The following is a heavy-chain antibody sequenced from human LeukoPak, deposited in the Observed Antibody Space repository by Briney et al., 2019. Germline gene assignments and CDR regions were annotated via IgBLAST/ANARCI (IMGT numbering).Heavy chain of an antibody. CDR3: AREARITGIAAAGTGFDP. J-gene: IGHJ5*02. D-gene: IGHD6-13*01. CDR2: TYYRSKWYN. V-gene: IGHV6-1*01. Sequence: SQTLSLTCAISGDSVSSNSAAWNWIRQSPSRGLEWLGRTYYRSKWYNDYAVSVKSRITINPDTSKNQFSLQLNSVTPEDTAVYYCAREARITGIAAAGTGFDPWGKGTLVTVSS. CDR1: GDSVSSNSAA.